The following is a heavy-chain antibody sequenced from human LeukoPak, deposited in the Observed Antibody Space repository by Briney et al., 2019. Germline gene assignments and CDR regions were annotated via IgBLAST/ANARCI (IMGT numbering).Heavy chain of an antibody. D-gene: IGHD6-13*01. CDR3: AKDLSSSWKPYYFDY. Sequence: PGGSLRLSCAASGFTFSSYAMSWVRKAPGKGLEWVSAISGSGGSTYYADSVKGRFTISRDNSKNTLYLQMNSLRAEDTAVYYCAKDLSSSWKPYYFDYWGQGTLVTVSS. CDR2: ISGSGGST. V-gene: IGHV3-23*01. CDR1: GFTFSSYA. J-gene: IGHJ4*02.